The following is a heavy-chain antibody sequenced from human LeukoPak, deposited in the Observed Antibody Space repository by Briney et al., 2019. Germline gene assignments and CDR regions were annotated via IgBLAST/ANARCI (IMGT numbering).Heavy chain of an antibody. D-gene: IGHD2-8*01. V-gene: IGHV1-2*02. CDR2: ISPNSGGT. CDR1: GYTFTGYY. Sequence: ASVKVSCKASGYTFTGYYMHWVRQAPGQGLEWMGWISPNSGGTNYAQKFQGRVTMTRDTSISTAYMELSRLRSDDTAVYYCARDRSGYCTNGVCSSHPYYYYYYMDVWGKGTTVTVSS. CDR3: ARDRSGYCTNGVCSSHPYYYYYYMDV. J-gene: IGHJ6*03.